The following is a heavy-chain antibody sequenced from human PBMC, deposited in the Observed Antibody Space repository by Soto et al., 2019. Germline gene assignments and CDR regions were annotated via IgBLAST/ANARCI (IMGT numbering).Heavy chain of an antibody. D-gene: IGHD2-2*01. CDR3: ARDFQYCSSTSCYEMEFYYYYYYGMDV. V-gene: IGHV1-58*02. CDR2: IVVGSGNT. CDR1: GFTFNSSA. J-gene: IGHJ6*02. Sequence: SVKVSCKASGFTFNSSAMQWVRQARGQRLEWIGWIVVGSGNTNYAQKFQGRVTITTDESTSTAYMELSSLRSEDTAVYYCARDFQYCSSTSCYEMEFYYYYYYGMDVWGQGTTVTVPS.